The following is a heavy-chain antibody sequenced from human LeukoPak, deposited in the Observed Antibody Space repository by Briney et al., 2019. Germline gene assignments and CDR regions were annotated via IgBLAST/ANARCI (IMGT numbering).Heavy chain of an antibody. Sequence: GASVKVSCKASGYTFTGYYMHWVRQAPGQGLEWMGWINPNSGGTNYAQKFQGRVTMTRDTSISTAYMELSSLTTEDTAVYYCARVGHSSSWYYYYYYMDVWGKGTTVTVSS. CDR1: GYTFTGYY. V-gene: IGHV1-2*02. D-gene: IGHD6-13*01. J-gene: IGHJ6*03. CDR2: INPNSGGT. CDR3: ARVGHSSSWYYYYYYMDV.